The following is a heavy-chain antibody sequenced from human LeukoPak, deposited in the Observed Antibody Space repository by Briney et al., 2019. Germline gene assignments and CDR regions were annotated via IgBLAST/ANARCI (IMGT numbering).Heavy chain of an antibody. CDR1: GGSIGKYL. Sequence: PSETLSLTCSVSGGSIGKYLWTWIRQPPGKRLEWIGYVYYTGNLNYNPSLDHRVSLSIDTSKNQFSLSLSSVTAADTAVYYCARGSAPGTGPPSLDSWGQGTLVTVSS. D-gene: IGHD6-13*01. V-gene: IGHV4-59*01. CDR2: VYYTGNL. J-gene: IGHJ4*02. CDR3: ARGSAPGTGPPSLDS.